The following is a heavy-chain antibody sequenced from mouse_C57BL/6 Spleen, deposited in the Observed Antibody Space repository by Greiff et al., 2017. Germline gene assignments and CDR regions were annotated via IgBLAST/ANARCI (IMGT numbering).Heavy chain of an antibody. CDR3: ARDGGRKSYFDY. CDR2: INYDGSST. Sequence: EVKLMESEGGLVQPGSSMKLSCTASGFTFSDYYMAWVRQVPEKGLEWVANINYDGSSTYYLDSLKSRFIISRDNAKNILYLQMSSLKSEDTATYYCARDGGRKSYFDYWGQGTTLTVSS. J-gene: IGHJ2*01. CDR1: GFTFSDYY. V-gene: IGHV5-16*01.